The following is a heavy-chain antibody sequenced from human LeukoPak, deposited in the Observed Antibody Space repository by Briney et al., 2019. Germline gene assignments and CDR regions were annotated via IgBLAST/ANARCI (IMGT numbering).Heavy chain of an antibody. CDR1: GGSISSYY. J-gene: IGHJ4*02. D-gene: IGHD6-19*01. V-gene: IGHV4-59*08. CDR2: IYYNGST. CDR3: ARQSRGIAVAGPDY. Sequence: PSETLSLTCIVSGGSISSYYWTWIRQPPGKGLEWIGYIYYNGSTNYNPSLKSRVTISVDTSKNQFSLKLNSVTAADTAVYYCARQSRGIAVAGPDYWGQGILVTVSS.